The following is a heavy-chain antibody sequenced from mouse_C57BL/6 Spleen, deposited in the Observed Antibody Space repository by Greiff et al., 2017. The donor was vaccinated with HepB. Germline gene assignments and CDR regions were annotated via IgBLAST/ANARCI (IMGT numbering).Heavy chain of an antibody. CDR2: IDPSDSYP. V-gene: IGHV1-69*01. D-gene: IGHD1-1*01. Sequence: VQLQQSGAELVMPGASVKLSCKASGYTFTSYWMHWVKQRPGQGLEWIGEIDPSDSYPNYNQKFKGKSTLTVDKSSSTAYMQLSSLTSEDSAVYYCASGTTVPYAMDYWGQGTSVTVSS. CDR1: GYTFTSYW. CDR3: ASGTTVPYAMDY. J-gene: IGHJ4*01.